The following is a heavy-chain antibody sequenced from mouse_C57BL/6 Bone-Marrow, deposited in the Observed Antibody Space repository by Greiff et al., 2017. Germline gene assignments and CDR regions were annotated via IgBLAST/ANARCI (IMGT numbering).Heavy chain of an antibody. J-gene: IGHJ4*01. CDR3: AKKNYGSSSDYAMDY. CDR1: GFSLTSYG. V-gene: IGHV2-5*01. D-gene: IGHD1-1*01. CDR2: IWRGGST. Sequence: QVHVKQSGPGLVQPSQSLSITCTVSGFSLTSYGVHWVRQSPGKGLEWLGVIWRGGSTDYNAAFMSRLSITKDNSKSQVFFKMNSLQADDSAIYYCAKKNYGSSSDYAMDYWGQGTSVTVSS.